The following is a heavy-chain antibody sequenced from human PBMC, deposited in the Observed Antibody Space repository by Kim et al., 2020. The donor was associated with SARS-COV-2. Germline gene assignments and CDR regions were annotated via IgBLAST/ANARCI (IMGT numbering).Heavy chain of an antibody. D-gene: IGHD3-16*01. Sequence: DTRYSPSFQGQVTISADKSISTAYLQWSSLKASDTAMYYCARLLINWFDPWGQGTLVTVSS. CDR2: DT. V-gene: IGHV5-51*01. CDR3: ARLLINWFDP. J-gene: IGHJ5*02.